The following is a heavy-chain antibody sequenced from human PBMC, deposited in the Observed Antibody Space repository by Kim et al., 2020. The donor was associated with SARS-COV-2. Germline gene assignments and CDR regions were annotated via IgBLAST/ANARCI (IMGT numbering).Heavy chain of an antibody. J-gene: IGHJ6*02. Sequence: SETLSLTCTVSGGSISSSSYYWGWIRQPPGKGLEWIGSIYYSGSTYYNPSLKSRVTISVDTSKNQFSLKLSSVTAADTAVYYCARQTMVRGAQRRGMDVWGQGTTVTVSS. CDR3: ARQTMVRGAQRRGMDV. V-gene: IGHV4-39*01. CDR2: IYYSGST. D-gene: IGHD3-10*01. CDR1: GGSISSSSYY.